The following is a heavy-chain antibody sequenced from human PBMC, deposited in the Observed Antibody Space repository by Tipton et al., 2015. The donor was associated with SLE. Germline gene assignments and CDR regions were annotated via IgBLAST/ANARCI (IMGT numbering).Heavy chain of an antibody. J-gene: IGHJ6*02. V-gene: IGHV4-34*01. D-gene: IGHD1-26*01. Sequence: TLSLTCAVYGGSFSGYYWSWIRQPPGKGLEWIGEINHSGSINYNPSLKSRVTISVDTSKNQFSLKLSSVTAADTAVYYCARVCLKWELLDLGGMDVWGQGTTVTVSS. CDR1: GGSFSGYY. CDR2: INHSGSI. CDR3: ARVCLKWELLDLGGMDV.